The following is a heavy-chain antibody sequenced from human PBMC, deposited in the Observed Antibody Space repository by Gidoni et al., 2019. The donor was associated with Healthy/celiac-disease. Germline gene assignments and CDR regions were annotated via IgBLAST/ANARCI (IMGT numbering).Heavy chain of an antibody. Sequence: QVQPVESGGGVVQPGRSLRLSWAASGFPFSSYAMHWVRQAPGKGLEWVAVISYDGSNKYYADSVKGRFTISRDNSKNTLYLQMNSLRAEDTAVYYCASLRIVVVPAAIVGFNGMDVWGQGTTVTVSS. J-gene: IGHJ6*02. CDR1: GFPFSSYA. D-gene: IGHD2-2*01. CDR3: ASLRIVVVPAAIVGFNGMDV. V-gene: IGHV3-30-3*01. CDR2: ISYDGSNK.